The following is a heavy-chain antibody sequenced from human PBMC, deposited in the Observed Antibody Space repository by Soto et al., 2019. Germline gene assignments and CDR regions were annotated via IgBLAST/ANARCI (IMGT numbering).Heavy chain of an antibody. Sequence: EVQLVESGGGLVQPGGSLRLSCAASGFTFSSYSMNWVRQAPGKGLEWVSYISSSSSTIYYADSVKGWFTISRDNAKNSLYLQMNSLRAEDTDVYYCGRYFSSSWYNDPFDIWGQGTMVTVSS. CDR2: ISSSSSTI. CDR1: GFTFSSYS. D-gene: IGHD6-13*01. CDR3: GRYFSSSWYNDPFDI. V-gene: IGHV3-48*01. J-gene: IGHJ3*02.